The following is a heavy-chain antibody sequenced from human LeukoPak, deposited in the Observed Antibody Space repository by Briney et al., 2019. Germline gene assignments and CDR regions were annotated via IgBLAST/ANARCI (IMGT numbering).Heavy chain of an antibody. J-gene: IGHJ3*02. Sequence: GASVKVSCKASGGTFSSYAISWVRQAPGQGLEWMGWINPNSGGTNYAQKFQGRVTMTRDTSISTAYMELSRLRSDDTAVYYCARVGGWSAFDIWGQGTMVTVSS. CDR1: GGTFSSYA. CDR3: ARVGGWSAFDI. D-gene: IGHD6-19*01. CDR2: INPNSGGT. V-gene: IGHV1-2*02.